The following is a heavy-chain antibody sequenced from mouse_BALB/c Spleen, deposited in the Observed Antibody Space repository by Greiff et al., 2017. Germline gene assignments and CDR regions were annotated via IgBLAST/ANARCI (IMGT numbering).Heavy chain of an antibody. V-gene: IGHV5-4*02. Sequence: EVQRVESGGGLVKPGGSLKLSCAASGFTFSDYYMYWVRQTPEKRLEWVATISDGGSYTYYPDSVKGRFTISRDNAKNNLYLQMSSLKSEDTAMYYCARVYYGNYGAMDYWGQGTSVTVSS. CDR3: ARVYYGNYGAMDY. CDR2: ISDGGSYT. D-gene: IGHD2-1*01. CDR1: GFTFSDYY. J-gene: IGHJ4*01.